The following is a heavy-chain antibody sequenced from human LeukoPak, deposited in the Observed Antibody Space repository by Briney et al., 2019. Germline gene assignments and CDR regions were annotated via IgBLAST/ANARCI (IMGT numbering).Heavy chain of an antibody. CDR1: GYTFTSYY. CDR3: ARELLDCGGDCYGPDY. D-gene: IGHD2-21*02. CDR2: INPSGGST. V-gene: IGHV1-46*01. Sequence: ASVKVSCKASGYTFTSYYMHWVRQAPGQGLERMGIINPSGGSTSYAQKFQGRVTMTRDTSTSTVYMELSSLRSEDTAVYYCARELLDCGGDCYGPDYWGQGTLVTVSS. J-gene: IGHJ4*02.